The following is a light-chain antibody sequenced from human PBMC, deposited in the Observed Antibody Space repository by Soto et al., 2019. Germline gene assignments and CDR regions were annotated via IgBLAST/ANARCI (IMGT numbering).Light chain of an antibody. Sequence: DIQMTQSPSSVSASVGDRVTITCRASQGFSTWLAWYRRKPGRAPELLIYSASSLHSGVASRFSSSGSGTDFTLTISSLQPEDFANYCCQQANSFPRTFGGGTEVEIK. CDR1: QGFSTW. CDR3: QQANSFPRT. J-gene: IGKJ4*01. CDR2: SAS. V-gene: IGKV1-12*01.